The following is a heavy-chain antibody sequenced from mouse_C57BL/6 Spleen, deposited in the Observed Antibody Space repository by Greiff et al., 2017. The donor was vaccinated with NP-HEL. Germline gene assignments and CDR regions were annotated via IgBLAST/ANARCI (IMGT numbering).Heavy chain of an antibody. Sequence: QVQLKQSGPELVKPGASVKISCKASGYAFSSSWMNWVKQRPGKGLEWIGRIYPGDGDTTYNGKFKGKATLTAAQSSSTAYMQLSSLTSEDSAVYLCARSRYFGHYYAMDYWGQGTSVTVSS. CDR1: GYAFSSSW. CDR3: ARSRYFGHYYAMDY. V-gene: IGHV1-82*01. D-gene: IGHD1-1*01. CDR2: IYPGDGDT. J-gene: IGHJ4*01.